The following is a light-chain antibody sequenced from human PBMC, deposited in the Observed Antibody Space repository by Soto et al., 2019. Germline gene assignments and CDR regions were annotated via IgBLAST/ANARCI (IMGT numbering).Light chain of an antibody. CDR3: QQYNNWHPLT. V-gene: IGKV3-15*01. Sequence: EIVMTQSPATLSVSPGERATISCRASQSVSSNLAWYQHKPGQAPRLLIYGAYSRATGVPARFSGSGSGTEFTLTIISLQSEDFAVYYCQQYNNWHPLTFGGGTKVEIK. J-gene: IGKJ4*01. CDR1: QSVSSN. CDR2: GAY.